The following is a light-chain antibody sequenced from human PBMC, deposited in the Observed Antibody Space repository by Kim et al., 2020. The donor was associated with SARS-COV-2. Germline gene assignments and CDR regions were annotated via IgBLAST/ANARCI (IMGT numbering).Light chain of an antibody. Sequence: NFMLSQPHSVSESPGKTVTISCTRSGGSIASDYVQWYQQRPGSAPTSVIYEDSQRPSGVPYRFSGSIDSSSNSASLTISGLKTEDEADYYCQSYDSADWVFGGGTKLTVL. J-gene: IGLJ3*02. CDR3: QSYDSADWV. CDR2: EDS. CDR1: GGSIASDY. V-gene: IGLV6-57*04.